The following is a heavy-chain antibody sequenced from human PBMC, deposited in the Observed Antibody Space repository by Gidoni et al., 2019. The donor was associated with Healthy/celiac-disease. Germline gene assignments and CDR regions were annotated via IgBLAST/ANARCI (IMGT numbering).Heavy chain of an antibody. J-gene: IGHJ4*02. Sequence: QLQLQESGPGLVKPSETLSLTCTVSGCSISSSSYYWGWIRQPPGKGLEWIGSIYYSGSTYYNPSLKSRVTISVDTSKNQFSLKLSSVTAADTAVYYCARLPNYDSSGYPLYYFDYRGQGTLVTVSS. D-gene: IGHD3-22*01. CDR3: ARLPNYDSSGYPLYYFDY. CDR1: GCSISSSSYY. CDR2: IYYSGST. V-gene: IGHV4-39*01.